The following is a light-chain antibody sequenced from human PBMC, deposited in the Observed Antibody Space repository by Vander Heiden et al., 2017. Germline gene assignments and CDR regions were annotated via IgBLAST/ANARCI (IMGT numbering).Light chain of an antibody. CDR3: QQCYNTFT. Sequence: DMQMPPPPSSLSASVGDGVTTPCPASQNISIYLNWYQQKPGKAPKLLIYDASNLKTGVPSRFSGSGSGTDFTLTISSLQPEEFATYYCQQCYNTFTFGRGTKVEIK. J-gene: IGKJ4*01. V-gene: IGKV1-39*01. CDR1: QNISIY. CDR2: DAS.